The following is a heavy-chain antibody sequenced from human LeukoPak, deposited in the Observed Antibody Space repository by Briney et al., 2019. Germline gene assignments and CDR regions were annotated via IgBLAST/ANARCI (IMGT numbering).Heavy chain of an antibody. Sequence: GGSLRLSCAASGFTFSNAWMSWVRQAPGKGLEWVGRIKSKTDGGTTDYAAPVKGRFTISRDDSKNTLYLQMNSLKTEDTAVYYCTTTFLVVVITRRWGQGTLVTVSS. D-gene: IGHD3-22*01. J-gene: IGHJ4*02. CDR1: GFTFSNAW. CDR3: TTTFLVVVITRR. V-gene: IGHV3-15*01. CDR2: IKSKTDGGTT.